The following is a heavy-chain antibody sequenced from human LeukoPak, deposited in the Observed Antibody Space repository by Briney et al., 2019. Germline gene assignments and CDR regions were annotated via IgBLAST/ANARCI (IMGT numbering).Heavy chain of an antibody. CDR1: GFTFSDYY. V-gene: IGHV4-34*01. J-gene: IGHJ4*02. D-gene: IGHD3-16*01. Sequence: GSLRLSCAASGFTFSDYYMGWIRQAPGKGLQWIGEVNHRGMTNYNPSLKSRVIISADTSKNQFSLKLKSVTAADTAMYYCARDPTSEISVPYYFDDWGQGTLVTVSS. CDR3: ARDPTSEISVPYYFDD. CDR2: VNHRGMT.